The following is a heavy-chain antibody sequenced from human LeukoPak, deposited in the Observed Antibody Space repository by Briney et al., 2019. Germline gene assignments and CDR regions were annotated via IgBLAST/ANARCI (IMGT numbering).Heavy chain of an antibody. V-gene: IGHV4-39*01. CDR3: ARHGGGRDPILFDS. CDR2: ISYSGNS. Sequence: SETLSLTCTVSGGSITSSNYFWGWIRQPPGKGLEWIGSISYSGNSYYNPSLKSRVIIYVDTSKNQFSLRLRSGIAADTAVYYCARHGGGRDPILFDSWGQGSLVTVSS. J-gene: IGHJ4*02. D-gene: IGHD3-16*01. CDR1: GGSITSSNYF.